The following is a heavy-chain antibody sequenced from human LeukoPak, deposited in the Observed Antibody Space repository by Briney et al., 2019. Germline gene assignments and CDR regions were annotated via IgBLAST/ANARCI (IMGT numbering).Heavy chain of an antibody. V-gene: IGHV4-4*09. J-gene: IGHJ5*02. Sequence: SETLSLTCTVSGGSISSYYWSWIRQPPGKGLEWIGYIYTSGSTNYNPSLKSRVTISVDTSKNQFSLKLSSVIAADTAVYYCARYYSGGFDPWGQGTLVTVSS. CDR2: IYTSGST. D-gene: IGHD6-19*01. CDR1: GGSISSYY. CDR3: ARYYSGGFDP.